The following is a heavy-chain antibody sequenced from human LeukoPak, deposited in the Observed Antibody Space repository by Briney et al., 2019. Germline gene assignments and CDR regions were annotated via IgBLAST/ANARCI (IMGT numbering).Heavy chain of an antibody. J-gene: IGHJ4*02. CDR3: ASHYYDSSGYYLLNY. CDR1: GGSISSSSYY. CDR2: IYYSGST. D-gene: IGHD3-22*01. V-gene: IGHV4-39*01. Sequence: PSETLSLTCTVSGGSISSSSYYWGWIRQPPGKGLEWIGSIYYSGSTYYNPPLKSRVTISVDTSKNQFSLKLSSVTAADTAVYYCASHYYDSSGYYLLNYWGQGTLVTVSS.